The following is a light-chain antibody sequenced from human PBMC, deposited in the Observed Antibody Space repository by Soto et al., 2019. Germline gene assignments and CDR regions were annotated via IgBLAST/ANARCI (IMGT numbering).Light chain of an antibody. CDR3: SSYTSRSTLV. CDR2: DVS. Sequence: QSALTQPASVSGSPGQSITISCTGTNTDIGAYNSVYWYQQHPGNAPNLIIYDVSNRFSGVSSRFSGSKSGNTASLTISGLQAEDETDYYCSSYTSRSTLVFGGGTKLTVL. V-gene: IGLV2-14*01. CDR1: NTDIGAYNS. J-gene: IGLJ3*02.